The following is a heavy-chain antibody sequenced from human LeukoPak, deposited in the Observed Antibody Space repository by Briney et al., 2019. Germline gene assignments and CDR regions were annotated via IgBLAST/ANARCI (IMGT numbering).Heavy chain of an antibody. D-gene: IGHD5-24*01. CDR2: IKQDGSET. J-gene: IGHJ4*02. V-gene: IGHV3-7*01. Sequence: GGSLRLSCAASGFTFSNYWMNWVRQAPGKGLECLANIKQDGSETYYADSVKGRFTISRDNAKNSLYLQMHSLRAEDTAVYYCARETPRRGETRDGYRWGQGTLVTVSS. CDR1: GFTFSNYW. CDR3: ARETPRRGETRDGYR.